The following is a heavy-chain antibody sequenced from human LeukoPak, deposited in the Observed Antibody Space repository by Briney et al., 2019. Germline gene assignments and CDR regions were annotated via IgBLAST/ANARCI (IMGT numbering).Heavy chain of an antibody. CDR2: IYWNHDK. J-gene: IGHJ4*02. V-gene: IGHV2-5*01. Sequence: SGPSLFQPTHALTLTFTFSGFSLSTSGVGVGWIRQPPGKALEWLTLIYWNHDKRYSPSLKSRLTITKDTSKNQVVLTLTTMDPVDTATYYCAHRNRYDYGGYFDYWGQGTLVTVSS. CDR3: AHRNRYDYGGYFDY. CDR1: GFSLSTSGVG. D-gene: IGHD4-23*01.